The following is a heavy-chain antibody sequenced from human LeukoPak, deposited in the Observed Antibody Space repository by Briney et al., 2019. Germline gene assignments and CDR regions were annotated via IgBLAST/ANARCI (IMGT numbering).Heavy chain of an antibody. J-gene: IGHJ4*02. CDR3: ARGPQGGRIAAAVLDY. V-gene: IGHV1-8*01. Sequence: ASVKVSCKASGYTFTSYDINWVRQATGQGLEWMGWMNPNSGNTGYAQKFQGRVTTTRNTSISTAYMELSSLRSEDTAVYYCARGPQGGRIAAAVLDYWGQGTLVTVSS. D-gene: IGHD6-13*01. CDR2: MNPNSGNT. CDR1: GYTFTSYD.